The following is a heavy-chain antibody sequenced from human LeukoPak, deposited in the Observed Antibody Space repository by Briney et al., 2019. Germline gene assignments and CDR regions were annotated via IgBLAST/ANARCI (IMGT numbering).Heavy chain of an antibody. V-gene: IGHV3-23*01. CDR1: GFTFSSYA. J-gene: IGHJ3*02. CDR2: ISGSGGST. D-gene: IGHD4-23*01. Sequence: QPGGSLRLSCAASGFTFSSYAMSWVRQAPGKGLEWVSAISGSGGSTYYADSVKGQFTISRDNAKNSLYLQMNSLRVEDTALYYCARVRSVGGNPHAFNIWGQGTMVTVSS. CDR3: ARVRSVGGNPHAFNI.